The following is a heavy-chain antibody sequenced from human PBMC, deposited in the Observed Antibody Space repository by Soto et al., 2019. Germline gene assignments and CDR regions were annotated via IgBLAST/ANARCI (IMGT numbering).Heavy chain of an antibody. D-gene: IGHD2-15*01. J-gene: IGHJ5*02. V-gene: IGHV4-30-2*01. Sequence: QLQLQESGSGLVKPSQTLSLTCAVSGGSISSGGYSWSWIRQPPGKGLEWIGYIYHSGSTYYNPSLKSRVTISVDRSKNQFSLKLSSVTAADTAVYYCARRGHCSGGSCYRYNWFDPWGQGTLVTVSS. CDR2: IYHSGST. CDR1: GGSISSGGYS. CDR3: ARRGHCSGGSCYRYNWFDP.